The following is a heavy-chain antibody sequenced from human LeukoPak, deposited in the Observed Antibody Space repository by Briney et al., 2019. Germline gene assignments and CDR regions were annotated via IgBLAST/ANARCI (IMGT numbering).Heavy chain of an antibody. CDR1: GFPFSDYY. CDR3: ASESMDSSGSVDY. V-gene: IGHV3-11*01. Sequence: GGSLRLSCAASGFPFSDYYMSWIRQAPGKGLEWLSYISSSGSTIYYADSVKGRFTISRDNAKNSLYLQMNSLRAEDTAVYYCASESMDSSGSVDYWGQGTLVTVSS. CDR2: ISSSGSTI. D-gene: IGHD3-22*01. J-gene: IGHJ4*02.